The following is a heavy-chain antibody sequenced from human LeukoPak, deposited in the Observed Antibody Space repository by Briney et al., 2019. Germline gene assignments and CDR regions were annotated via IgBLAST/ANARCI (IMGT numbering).Heavy chain of an antibody. CDR2: IIPIFGIA. D-gene: IGHD2-21*02. Sequence: SVKVSCKASGGTFSSYAISWVRQAPGQGLEWMGRIIPIFGIANYAQKFQGRVTITADKSTSTAYMELSSLRSEDTAVYYCALAVVTATTLRYFDLWAVAPWSLSPQ. CDR3: ALAVVTATTLRYFDL. V-gene: IGHV1-69*04. J-gene: IGHJ2*01. CDR1: GGTFSSYA.